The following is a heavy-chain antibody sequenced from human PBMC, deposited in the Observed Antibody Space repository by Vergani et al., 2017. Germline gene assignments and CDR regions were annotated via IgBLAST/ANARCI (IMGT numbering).Heavy chain of an antibody. V-gene: IGHV3-33*01. CDR2: IWFDGDNK. D-gene: IGHD3-9*01. J-gene: IGHJ4*02. CDR3: VRDRRPEVVNILDY. CDR1: GFTFRNHG. Sequence: QVQLVESGGGVVQPGKSLRLSCAASGFTFRNHGMHWVRQAPGKGPEGVAVIWFDGDNKYYADSVKGRFTIARDNSKNTLFLQMNSLRAADTVVYYCVRDRRPEVVNILDYWGRGTLVTVSS.